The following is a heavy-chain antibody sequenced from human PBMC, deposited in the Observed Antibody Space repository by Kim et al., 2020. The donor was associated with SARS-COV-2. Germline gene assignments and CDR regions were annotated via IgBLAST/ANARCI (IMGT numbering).Heavy chain of an antibody. CDR2: ISSSSSTI. D-gene: IGHD3-22*01. Sequence: GGSLRLSCAASGFTFSSYSMNWVRQAPGKGLEWVSYISSSSSTIYYADSVKGRFTISRDNAKNSLYLQMNSLRDEDTAVYYCARDAFPTYYYDSSGYSLWYWGQGTLVTVSS. CDR1: GFTFSSYS. J-gene: IGHJ4*02. V-gene: IGHV3-48*02. CDR3: ARDAFPTYYYDSSGYSLWY.